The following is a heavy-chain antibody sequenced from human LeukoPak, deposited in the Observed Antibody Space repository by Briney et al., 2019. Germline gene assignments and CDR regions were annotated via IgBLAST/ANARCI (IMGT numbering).Heavy chain of an antibody. Sequence: GASVKVSCKASGYTFTSYAMHWVRQAPGQRLEWMGWINAGNGNTKHSQKFQGRVTITRDTSASTAYMELSSLRSEDTAVYYCARDRVGFDYWGQGTLVTVSS. CDR3: ARDRVGFDY. CDR2: INAGNGNT. CDR1: GYTFTSYA. V-gene: IGHV1-3*01. J-gene: IGHJ4*02. D-gene: IGHD3-10*01.